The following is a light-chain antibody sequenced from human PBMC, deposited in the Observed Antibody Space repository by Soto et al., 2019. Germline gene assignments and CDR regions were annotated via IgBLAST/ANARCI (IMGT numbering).Light chain of an antibody. J-gene: IGKJ1*01. V-gene: IGKV3-20*01. CDR2: DAS. CDR1: QTVRNNY. Sequence: EFVLTQSPGTLSXXXXXXXXXXXMPSQTVRNNYLAWYQQKPGQAPRLLIYDASSRATGIPDRFSGGGSGTEFTLTISRLEPEDFAVYYCQQYGGSPRTFGQGTKVDIK. CDR3: QQYGGSPRT.